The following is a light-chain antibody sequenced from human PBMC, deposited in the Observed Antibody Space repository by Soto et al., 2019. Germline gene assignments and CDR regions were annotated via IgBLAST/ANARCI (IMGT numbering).Light chain of an antibody. CDR2: EAS. J-gene: IGKJ4*01. V-gene: IGKV1-33*01. CDR3: QQYDDDVPT. Sequence: DIQMTQSPSSLSASVGYRVTITCHSIQDVTKYLSWYQQKPCKAPKLLIYEASTLEVGVPSRFSGSGSGTDFTFTITSLQPEDFATYYCQQYDDDVPTFGGGTKVDIK. CDR1: QDVTKY.